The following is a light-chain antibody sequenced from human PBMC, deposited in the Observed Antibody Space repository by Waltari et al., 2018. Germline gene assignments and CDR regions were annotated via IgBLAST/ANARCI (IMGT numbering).Light chain of an antibody. CDR2: DTS. V-gene: IGKV3-11*01. J-gene: IGKJ4*01. CDR3: QQRRRWPLT. CDR1: QTVDTY. Sequence: VLTQSPATLSLSPGERATLSCRASQTVDTYFAWYQQRPGQAPRLLIYDTSNRAPGIPDRFSGSGSETDFTLTISSLEPEDCAVYYCQQRRRWPLTFGGGSKVEI.